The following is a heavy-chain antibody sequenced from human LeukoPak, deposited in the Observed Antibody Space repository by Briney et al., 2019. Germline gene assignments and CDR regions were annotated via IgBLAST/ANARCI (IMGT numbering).Heavy chain of an antibody. Sequence: PGGSLRLSCAASGFTFSSYAMSWVRQAPGKGLEWVSAISGSGGSTYYADSVRGRFTISRDNPKNTLYLQMNSLRAEDKPVYYCAKDPTDYYDSSGYYPYFDYWGQGTLVTVSS. V-gene: IGHV3-23*01. J-gene: IGHJ4*02. CDR1: GFTFSSYA. CDR2: ISGSGGST. CDR3: AKDPTDYYDSSGYYPYFDY. D-gene: IGHD3-22*01.